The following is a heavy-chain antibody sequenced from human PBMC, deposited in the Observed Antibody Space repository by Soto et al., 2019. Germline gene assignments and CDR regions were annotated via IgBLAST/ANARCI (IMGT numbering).Heavy chain of an antibody. Sequence: QLQLQESGPGLVKPSETLSLTCTVSDGSISSYYWSWIRQPPGKGLEWIGYVYSNGYTSFNPTLNIRPQISADTSKNCISLRKNSVTAADTAVYYCARRITGDPHIKLWGRGTLVTVSS. CDR1: DGSISSYY. CDR3: ARRITGDPHIKL. J-gene: IGHJ2*01. D-gene: IGHD1-20*01. V-gene: IGHV4-59*12. CDR2: VYSNGYT.